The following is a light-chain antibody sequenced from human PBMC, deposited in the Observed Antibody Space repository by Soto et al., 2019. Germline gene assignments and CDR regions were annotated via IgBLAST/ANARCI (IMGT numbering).Light chain of an antibody. CDR1: QSVTTN. Sequence: EIVLTQSPDTLSLSPGERATLSCRASQSVTTNMAWYQQKPGPAPRLLIYDTSNRATGIPARFSGSGSGTEFTLTISSLEPEDFAVYYCHQRGSWLFGPGTKVDIK. J-gene: IGKJ3*01. CDR2: DTS. V-gene: IGKV3-11*01. CDR3: HQRGSWL.